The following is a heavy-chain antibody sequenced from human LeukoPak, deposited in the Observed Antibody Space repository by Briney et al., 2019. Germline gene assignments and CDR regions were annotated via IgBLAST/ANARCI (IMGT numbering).Heavy chain of an antibody. J-gene: IGHJ4*02. CDR1: GFTFSSYA. CDR2: ISGSGGST. V-gene: IGHV3-23*01. D-gene: IGHD5-24*01. CDR3: AKPNSGEMATILDY. Sequence: SGGSLRLSCAASGFTFSSYAMSWVRQAPGKGLEWVSAISGSGGSTYYADSVKGRFTISRDNSKNTLYLQMNSLRAEDTAVYYCAKPNSGEMATILDYWGQGTLVTVSS.